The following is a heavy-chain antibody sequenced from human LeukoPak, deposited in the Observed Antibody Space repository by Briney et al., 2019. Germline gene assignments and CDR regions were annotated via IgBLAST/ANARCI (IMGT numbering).Heavy chain of an antibody. CDR2: INHSGST. V-gene: IGHV4-34*01. D-gene: IGHD6-13*01. CDR3: ARVCYSSSYDYWYFDL. J-gene: IGHJ2*01. Sequence: SETLSLTCTVSGGSISGYYWSWIRQPPGKGLEWIGEINHSGSTNYNPSLKSRVTISVDTSKNQFSLKLSSVTAADTAVYYCARVCYSSSYDYWYFDLWGRGTLVTVSS. CDR1: GGSISGYY.